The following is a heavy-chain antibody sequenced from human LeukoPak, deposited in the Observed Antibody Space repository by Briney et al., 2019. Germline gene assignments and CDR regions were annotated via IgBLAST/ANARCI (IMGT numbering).Heavy chain of an antibody. Sequence: GGSLRLSCAASGFTVSSNYMSWVRQAPGKGLEWVSAISGSGGSTYYADSVKGRFTISRDNSKNTLYLQMNSLRAEDTAVYYCAKLTGAREGFDYWGQGTLVTVSS. CDR1: GFTVSSNY. V-gene: IGHV3-23*01. J-gene: IGHJ4*02. CDR3: AKLTGAREGFDY. D-gene: IGHD1-26*01. CDR2: ISGSGGST.